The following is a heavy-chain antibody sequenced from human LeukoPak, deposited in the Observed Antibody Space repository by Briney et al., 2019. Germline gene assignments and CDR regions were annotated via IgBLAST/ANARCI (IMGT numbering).Heavy chain of an antibody. CDR3: ARVNTIFGVDIVSLGAEFEF. V-gene: IGHV3-30*03. Sequence: GGSLRLSCGASGFTFSTYAMHWVRQAPGKGLECVSVISYDGTKKEYADSVKGRFTISRDNSNDTLYLQMNSLRPEDAALYYCARVNTIFGVDIVSLGAEFEFWGQGTLVTVSS. D-gene: IGHD3-3*02. J-gene: IGHJ4*02. CDR1: GFTFSTYA. CDR2: ISYDGTKK.